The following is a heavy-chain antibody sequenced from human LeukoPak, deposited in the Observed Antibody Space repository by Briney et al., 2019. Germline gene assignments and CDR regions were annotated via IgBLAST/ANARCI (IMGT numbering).Heavy chain of an antibody. D-gene: IGHD3-22*01. V-gene: IGHV1-2*02. CDR3: ARSYHYYDSSGYSMGDTFEI. J-gene: IGHJ3*02. CDR1: GYTFTDYY. CDR2: IDPNSDDT. Sequence: ASVKVSCKASGYTFTDYYMHWVRQAPGQGLEWMGWIDPNSDDTNYAQKFQGRVTMTRDTSISTAYMELSRLRSDDTAVYYCARSYHYYDSSGYSMGDTFEIWGQGTMVTVSS.